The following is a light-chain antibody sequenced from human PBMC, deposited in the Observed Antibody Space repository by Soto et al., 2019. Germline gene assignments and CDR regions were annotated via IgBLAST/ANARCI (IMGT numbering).Light chain of an antibody. V-gene: IGKV3D-15*01. CDR3: QQYGSSPPIP. CDR1: QSVSSN. J-gene: IGKJ5*01. Sequence: ILMTQSPATLSVSPGEISSVSCRASQSVSSNLAWYQQKPGQAPRLLIYGASTRATGIPARSSGSGSRTEFTLPLSRPEPEDLPVYSCQQYGSSPPIPFGPGTRLEIK. CDR2: GAS.